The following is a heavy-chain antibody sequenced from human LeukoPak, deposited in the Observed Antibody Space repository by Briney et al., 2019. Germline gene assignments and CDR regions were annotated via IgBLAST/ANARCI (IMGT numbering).Heavy chain of an antibody. CDR2: IYYSGST. CDR1: GGSISSSSYC. Sequence: SETLSLTCTVSGGSISSSSYCWGWIRQPPGKGLEWIGSIYYSGSTYYNPSLKSRVTISVDTSKNQFSLKLSSVTAADTAVYYCAGRYCSGGSCYTTTHVNWFDPWGQGTLVTVSS. D-gene: IGHD2-15*01. J-gene: IGHJ5*02. V-gene: IGHV4-39*01. CDR3: AGRYCSGGSCYTTTHVNWFDP.